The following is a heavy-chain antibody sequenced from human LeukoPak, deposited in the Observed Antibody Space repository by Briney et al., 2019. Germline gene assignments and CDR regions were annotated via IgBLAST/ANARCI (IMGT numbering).Heavy chain of an antibody. Sequence: PSETLSLTCAVTSGSITNNWWTWVRQPPGKGLEWIGEISQSARTNYNPSLKSRVTLSIDKSRNQFSLTMISVTAADTAVYYCAGVRLVNTGLSEYFEYWGQGTLVTVSS. CDR2: ISQSART. V-gene: IGHV4-4*02. D-gene: IGHD3-22*01. CDR1: SGSITNNW. J-gene: IGHJ1*01. CDR3: AGVRLVNTGLSEYFEY.